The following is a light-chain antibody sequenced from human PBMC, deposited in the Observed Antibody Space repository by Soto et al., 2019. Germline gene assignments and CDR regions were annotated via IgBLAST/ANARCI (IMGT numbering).Light chain of an antibody. CDR1: SGINVGTYR. J-gene: IGLJ1*01. V-gene: IGLV5-45*03. Sequence: QPVLTQPSSLSASPGASASLTCTLPSGINVGTYRIYWYQQKPGSPPQYLLNYKSDSDKQQGSGVPSRFSGSKDVSANAGILLVSGLQSEDEADYYCMIWHSSADVFGTGTKLTVL. CDR2: YKSDSDK. CDR3: MIWHSSADV.